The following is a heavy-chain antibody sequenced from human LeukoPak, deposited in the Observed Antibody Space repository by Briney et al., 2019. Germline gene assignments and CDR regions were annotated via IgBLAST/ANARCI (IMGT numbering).Heavy chain of an antibody. CDR1: GGSISSSSYY. Sequence: SETLSLTCTVSGGSISSSSYYWGWIRQPPGKGLEWIGSIYYSGSTYYNPSLKSRVTISVDTSKNQFSLKLSSVTAADTAVYYCARGKDIVVARFDYWGQGTLVTVSS. J-gene: IGHJ4*02. CDR3: ARGKDIVVARFDY. D-gene: IGHD2-2*01. V-gene: IGHV4-39*07. CDR2: IYYSGST.